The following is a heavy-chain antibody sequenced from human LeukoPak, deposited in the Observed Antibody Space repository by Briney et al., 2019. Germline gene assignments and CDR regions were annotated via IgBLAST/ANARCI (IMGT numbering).Heavy chain of an antibody. CDR1: GFTFSSYW. D-gene: IGHD1-26*01. CDR3: ARESGDY. Sequence: GGSLRLSCVASGFTFSSYWMSWVRQAPGKGLEWVANIKQDGSEKYYVDSVKGRFTISRDNAKNSLYLQMNSLRAEDTAVYYCARESGDYWGQGTLVTVSS. V-gene: IGHV3-7*01. J-gene: IGHJ4*02. CDR2: IKQDGSEK.